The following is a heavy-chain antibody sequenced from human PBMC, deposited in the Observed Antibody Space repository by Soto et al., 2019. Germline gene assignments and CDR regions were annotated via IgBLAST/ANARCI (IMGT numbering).Heavy chain of an antibody. CDR2: ITPSGRFI. Sequence: ESGGGLVKPGGSLRLSCAASGISFSDYHMNWVRQAPGKGLEWVASITPSGRFINYADSVEGRFFISRDNTKNSLFLQRNSIRGEDTAVYYCAGTYDPADYWGQGTLVVVSS. CDR3: AGTYDPADY. CDR1: GISFSDYH. D-gene: IGHD3-22*01. V-gene: IGHV3-21*01. J-gene: IGHJ4*02.